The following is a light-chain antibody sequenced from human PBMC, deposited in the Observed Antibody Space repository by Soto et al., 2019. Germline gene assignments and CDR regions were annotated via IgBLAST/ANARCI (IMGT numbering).Light chain of an antibody. CDR3: QQSYNTPRT. V-gene: IGKV3D-20*02. CDR2: GAS. CDR1: QSVSNNY. Sequence: EIAMTQSPATLSLSPGERATLSCRASQSVSNNYLAWYQQKPGQAPRLLIYGASNRATGIPDRFSGSGSGTHFTLTISSLQPEDFATYYCQQSYNTPRTFGQGTKVDIK. J-gene: IGKJ1*01.